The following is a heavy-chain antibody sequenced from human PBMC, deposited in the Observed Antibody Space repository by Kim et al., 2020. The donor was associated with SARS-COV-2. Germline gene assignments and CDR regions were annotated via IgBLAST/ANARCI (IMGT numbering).Heavy chain of an antibody. CDR1: GGSISSSSYY. CDR2: IYYSGST. V-gene: IGHV4-39*01. Sequence: SETLSLTCTVSGGSISSSSYYWGWIRQPPGKGLEWIGSIYYSGSTYYNPSLKSRVTISVDTSKNQFSLKLSSVTAADTAVYYCARHARITMIVVVIGDNWFDPWGQGTLVTVSS. CDR3: ARHARITMIVVVIGDNWFDP. J-gene: IGHJ5*02. D-gene: IGHD3-22*01.